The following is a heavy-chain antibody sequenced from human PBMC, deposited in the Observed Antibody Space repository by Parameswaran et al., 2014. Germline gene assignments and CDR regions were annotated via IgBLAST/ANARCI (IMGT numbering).Heavy chain of an antibody. CDR2: ISAYNGNT. D-gene: IGHD3-16*02. J-gene: IGHJ4*02. CDR3: ARVLMEGDYIWGSYRVGIFDY. V-gene: IGHV1-18*01. Sequence: WVRQAPGQGLEWMGWISAYNGNTNYAQKLQGRVTMTTDTSTSTAYMELRSLRSDDTAVYYCARVLMEGDYIWGSYRVGIFDYWGQGTLVTVSS.